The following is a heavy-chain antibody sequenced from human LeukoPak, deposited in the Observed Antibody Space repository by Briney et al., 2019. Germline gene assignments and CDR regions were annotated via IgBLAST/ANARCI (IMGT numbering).Heavy chain of an antibody. J-gene: IGHJ6*02. CDR2: VIPIFGTA. D-gene: IGHD5-12*01. CDR1: GGTFSSYA. CDR3: ARAAVDIPWVYYYGMDV. V-gene: IGHV1-69*13. Sequence: SVKVSCKASGGTFSSYAISWVRQAPGQGLEWMGGVIPIFGTANYAQKFQGRVTITADESTSTAYMELSSLRSEDTAVYYCARAAVDIPWVYYYGMDVWGQGTTVTVSS.